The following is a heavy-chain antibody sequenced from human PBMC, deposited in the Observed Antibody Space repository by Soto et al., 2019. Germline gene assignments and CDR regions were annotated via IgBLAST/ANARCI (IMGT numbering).Heavy chain of an antibody. CDR3: ARGTHQTAAGYYFDY. CDR2: IYSSGST. V-gene: IGHV4-30-4*01. CDR1: GGSISSGDYY. D-gene: IGHD6-13*01. Sequence: QVQLQESGPGLVKPSQTLSLTCTVSGGSISSGDYYWSWIRQPPGKGLEWIGYIYSSGSTYYNPSLKSRVTISVDTSKNQFSLKLSSVTAADTAVYYCARGTHQTAAGYYFDYWGQGTLVTVSS. J-gene: IGHJ4*02.